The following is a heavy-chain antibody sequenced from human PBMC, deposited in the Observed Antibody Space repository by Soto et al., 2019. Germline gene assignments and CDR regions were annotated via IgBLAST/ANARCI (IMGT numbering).Heavy chain of an antibody. V-gene: IGHV2-5*02. Sequence: QVTLKESGPALVKPTQTLTLTCTFSGFSFTTRGVGVGWLRQPPGKALEWLALIYWDDDKRYSPFLKTRLTSTNDTSKRQLVLTMTNMGPVDTATYFCARRLFGPNDFSSADFDFWGLGTLVTVSS. J-gene: IGHJ4*02. CDR3: ARRLFGPNDFSSADFDF. CDR1: GFSFTTRGVG. D-gene: IGHD3-3*01. CDR2: IYWDDDK.